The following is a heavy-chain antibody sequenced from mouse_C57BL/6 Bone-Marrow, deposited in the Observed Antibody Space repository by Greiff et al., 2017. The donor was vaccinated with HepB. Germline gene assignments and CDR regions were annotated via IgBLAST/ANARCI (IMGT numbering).Heavy chain of an antibody. V-gene: IGHV1-76*01. J-gene: IGHJ3*01. Sequence: VQLQQSGAELVRPGASVKLSCKASGYTFTDYYINWVKQRPGQGLEWIARIYPGSGNTYYNETFKGKATLTAEKSSSTAYMQLSSLTSEDSAVYFCAREDYGSSPFAYWGQGTLVTVSA. CDR3: AREDYGSSPFAY. CDR1: GYTFTDYY. D-gene: IGHD1-1*01. CDR2: IYPGSGNT.